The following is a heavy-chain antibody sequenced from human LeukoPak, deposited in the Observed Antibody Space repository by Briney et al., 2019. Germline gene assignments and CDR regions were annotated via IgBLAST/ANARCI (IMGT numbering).Heavy chain of an antibody. CDR2: IYSGGST. V-gene: IGHV3-53*01. Sequence: GGSLRLSCAASGFTVSSNYMSWVRQAPGKGLEWVSVIYSGGSTYYADSVKGRFTISRDNSKNTLYLQMNSLRAEDTAVYYCARVEGGYSYGYPDYWGQGTLVTVSS. J-gene: IGHJ4*02. CDR3: ARVEGGYSYGYPDY. D-gene: IGHD5-18*01. CDR1: GFTVSSNY.